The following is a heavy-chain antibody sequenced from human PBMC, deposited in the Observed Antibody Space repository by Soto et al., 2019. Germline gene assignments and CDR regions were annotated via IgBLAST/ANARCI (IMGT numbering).Heavy chain of an antibody. CDR3: ARDGWQYCSGGSCYRQVDY. J-gene: IGHJ4*02. D-gene: IGHD2-15*01. V-gene: IGHV1-8*01. CDR1: GYTFTSYD. Sequence: ASVKVSCKASGYTFTSYDINWVRQATGQGLEWMGWMNPNSGNTGYAQKFQGRVTMTRNTSISTAYMELRSLRSDDTAVYYCARDGWQYCSGGSCYRQVDYWGQGTLVTVSS. CDR2: MNPNSGNT.